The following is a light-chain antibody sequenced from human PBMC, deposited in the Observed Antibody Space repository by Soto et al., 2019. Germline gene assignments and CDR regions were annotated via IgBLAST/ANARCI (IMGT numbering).Light chain of an antibody. CDR2: EGS. CDR3: CSYAGSSTHVV. CDR1: SSDVGSYNL. Sequence: QSALTQPASVSGSPGQSITISCTGTSSDVGSYNLVSWYQQHPCKAPKLMIYEGSKRPSGVSNRFSGSKSGNTASLTISGHQAEDEADYYCCSYAGSSTHVVFGGGTKLTVL. V-gene: IGLV2-23*01. J-gene: IGLJ2*01.